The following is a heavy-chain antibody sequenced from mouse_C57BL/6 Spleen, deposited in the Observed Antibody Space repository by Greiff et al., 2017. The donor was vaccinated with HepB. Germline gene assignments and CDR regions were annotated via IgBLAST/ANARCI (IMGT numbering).Heavy chain of an antibody. V-gene: IGHV1-82*01. CDR2: IYPGDGDT. CDR1: GYAFSSSW. Sequence: QVQLQQSGPELVKPGASVKISCKASGYAFSSSWMNWVKQRPGKGLEWIGRIYPGDGDTNYNGNFKGKATLTADKSSSTAYMQLSSLTSEDSAVYFCARRSHYYGTNFYAMDYWGQGTSVTVSS. CDR3: ARRSHYYGTNFYAMDY. D-gene: IGHD1-1*01. J-gene: IGHJ4*01.